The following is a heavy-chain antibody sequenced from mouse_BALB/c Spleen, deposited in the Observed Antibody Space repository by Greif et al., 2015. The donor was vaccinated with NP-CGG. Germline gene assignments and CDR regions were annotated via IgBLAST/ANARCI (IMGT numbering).Heavy chain of an antibody. CDR3: ARTSDGYSGLCAY. V-gene: IGHV7-3*02. Sequence: DVMLVESGGGLVQPGGSLRLSCATSGFSFTDYYMNWVRKPPGEALEWMGFIRHTANGYKTEYITSVKRRYTISRDNSKSILYLQMNPLRAEDGASYFCARTSDGYSGLCAYWGQGTLVTVSA. J-gene: IGHJ3*01. CDR1: GFSFTDYY. D-gene: IGHD2-3*01. CDR2: IRHTANGYKT.